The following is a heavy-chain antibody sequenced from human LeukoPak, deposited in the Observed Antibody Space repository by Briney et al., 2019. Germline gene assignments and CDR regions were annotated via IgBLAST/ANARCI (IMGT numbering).Heavy chain of an antibody. CDR1: GGSISSSSYY. Sequence: SETLSLTCTVSGGSISSSSYYWGWIRQPPGTGLEWIGSIYYSGSTYYNPSLKSRVTISVDTSKNQFSLKLSSVTAADTAVYYCARVNYGSGSYYTRWFDPWGQGTLVTVSS. V-gene: IGHV4-39*07. J-gene: IGHJ5*02. CDR2: IYYSGST. D-gene: IGHD3-10*01. CDR3: ARVNYGSGSYYTRWFDP.